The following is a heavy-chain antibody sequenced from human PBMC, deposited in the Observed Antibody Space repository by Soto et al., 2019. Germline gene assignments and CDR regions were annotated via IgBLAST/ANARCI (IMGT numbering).Heavy chain of an antibody. CDR1: GDSLTNYY. V-gene: IGHV4-59*08. CDR3: ARHGFGPLHGLVDV. Sequence: QVQLQESGPGLVKPSETLSLTCTVSGDSLTNYYCSWFRQPQGKGLDWIGYIMYSGYSAYKLSLKRRVTMAMDTSKTQFSLMLESVPTTDTAVYYCARHGFGPLHGLVDVWGQGTTVIVSS. D-gene: IGHD3-10*01. J-gene: IGHJ6*02. CDR2: IMYSGYS.